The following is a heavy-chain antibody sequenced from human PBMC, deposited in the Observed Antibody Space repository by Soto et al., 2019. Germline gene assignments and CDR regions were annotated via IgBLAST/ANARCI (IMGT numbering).Heavy chain of an antibody. CDR3: AREERTQGSRWSRALDC. V-gene: IGHV3-48*03. J-gene: IGHJ4*02. Sequence: GGSLRLSCAASGFTFSGYEMNWVRQAPGKGVGWLSYISNGGTTIYYADSVKGRFTISRDNAENSLYLQMTSMRVEDTAIYYCAREERTQGSRWSRALDCWGQGTLVTV. D-gene: IGHD6-19*01. CDR2: ISNGGTTI. CDR1: GFTFSGYE.